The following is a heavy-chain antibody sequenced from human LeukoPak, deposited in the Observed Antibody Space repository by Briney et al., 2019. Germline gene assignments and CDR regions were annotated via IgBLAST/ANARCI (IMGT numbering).Heavy chain of an antibody. Sequence: PSETLSLTCTVSGGSISSSSYYWGWIRQPPGKGLEWIGSIYYSGSTYYNPSLKSRVTISVDTSKNQFSLKLSSVTAADTAVYYCASSHYYDSSGYYEPLRNFDYWGQGTLVTVSS. D-gene: IGHD3-22*01. J-gene: IGHJ4*02. CDR1: GGSISSSSYY. V-gene: IGHV4-39*07. CDR2: IYYSGST. CDR3: ASSHYYDSSGYYEPLRNFDY.